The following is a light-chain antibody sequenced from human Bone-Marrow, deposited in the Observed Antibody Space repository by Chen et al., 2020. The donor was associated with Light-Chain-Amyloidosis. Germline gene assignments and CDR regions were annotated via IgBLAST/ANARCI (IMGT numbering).Light chain of an antibody. V-gene: IGLV3-21*02. CDR2: DDS. J-gene: IGLJ3*02. CDR1: NIGSTS. Sequence: SYVLTQPSSVSVAPGQTATIAWGGNNIGSTSVHWYQQTPGQAPLLVVYDDSDRPSGIPERLSGSNSGHTATLTISRVEAGDEADYYCQVWDRSSDRPVFGGGTKLTVL. CDR3: QVWDRSSDRPV.